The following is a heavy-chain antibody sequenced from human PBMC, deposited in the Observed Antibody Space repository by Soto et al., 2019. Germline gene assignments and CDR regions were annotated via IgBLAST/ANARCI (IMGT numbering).Heavy chain of an antibody. Sequence: PGGSLRLSCAASGFTFSSYGMNWVRQAPGKGLEWVSVIYSGGTTYHADSVKGRFTISRDNSGNTLFLQMNSLRAEDTAMYYCARSTEWNAFDLWGQGTMVTVSS. CDR1: GFTFSSYG. J-gene: IGHJ3*01. V-gene: IGHV3-53*01. D-gene: IGHD3-3*01. CDR3: ARSTEWNAFDL. CDR2: IYSGGTT.